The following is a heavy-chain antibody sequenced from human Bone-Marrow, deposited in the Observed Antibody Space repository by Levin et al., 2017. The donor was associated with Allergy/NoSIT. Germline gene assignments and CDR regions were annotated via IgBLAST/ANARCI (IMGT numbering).Heavy chain of an antibody. D-gene: IGHD3-16*01. CDR2: IWSDGSTK. V-gene: IGHV3-33*01. CDR3: ARDTAGYDYALAV. J-gene: IGHJ6*02. Sequence: GGSLRLSCAASGFTFTSYGMHWVRQAPGKGLEWVALIWSDGSTKYFADSVKGRVTISRDSSKNTVYLQMNSLRVEDRAVYYCARDTAGYDYALAVWGQGTTVTVSS. CDR1: GFTFTSYG.